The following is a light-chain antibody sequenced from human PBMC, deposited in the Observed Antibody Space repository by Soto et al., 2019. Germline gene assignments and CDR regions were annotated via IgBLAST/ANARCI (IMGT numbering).Light chain of an antibody. Sequence: EIVLTQSPATLSLSPGERATLSCRASQSVSNYLAWFRQKPGQAPRLLIYDGSNRPTGSPARFSGSGSGTDFTLTIGSLEPEDFAVYYCQQGSSWLLLTFGGGTKVDI. J-gene: IGKJ4*01. CDR2: DGS. CDR3: QQGSSWLLLT. V-gene: IGKV3-11*01. CDR1: QSVSNY.